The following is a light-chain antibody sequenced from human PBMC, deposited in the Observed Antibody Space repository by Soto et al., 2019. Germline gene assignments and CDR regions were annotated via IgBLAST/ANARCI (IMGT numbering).Light chain of an antibody. CDR2: GAS. CDR3: QKYNSAPLT. J-gene: IGKJ4*01. CDR1: QSVSSN. Sequence: EIVMTQSPATLSVSPGDRATLSCRASQSVSSNLGWYQQKPGQAPRLLIYGASTRASGIPARFSGSGSGTDFTLTISSLQPEDVAAYYCQKYNSAPLTFGGGTKVEIK. V-gene: IGKV3-15*01.